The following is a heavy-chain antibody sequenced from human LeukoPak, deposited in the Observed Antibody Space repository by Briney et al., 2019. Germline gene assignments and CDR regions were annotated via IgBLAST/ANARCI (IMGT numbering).Heavy chain of an antibody. Sequence: SETLSLTCTVSSGSISTYYWTWIRQPPGKRLEWIGFIHYTGSTNYNPSLKSRVTISVDTSKNQFSLRLSSVTAADTAVYYCARHRYYYDSSGYYYQPWGQGTLVTVSS. J-gene: IGHJ5*02. CDR1: SGSISTYY. D-gene: IGHD3-22*01. V-gene: IGHV4-59*01. CDR3: ARHRYYYDSSGYYYQP. CDR2: IHYTGST.